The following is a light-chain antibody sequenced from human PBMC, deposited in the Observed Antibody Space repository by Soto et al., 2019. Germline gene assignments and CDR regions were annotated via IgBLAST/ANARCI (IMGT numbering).Light chain of an antibody. Sequence: QSALTQPASVSGSPGQSITISCTGTSSDVGAYNYVSWYQHHPGKAPKLMIYDVSNRPSGVSNRFSGSKSGNTASLTISGLQAEDEADYYCNSFTTSSTLVFGGGTNRTV. J-gene: IGLJ2*01. CDR3: NSFTTSSTLV. CDR2: DVS. V-gene: IGLV2-14*03. CDR1: SSDVGAYNY.